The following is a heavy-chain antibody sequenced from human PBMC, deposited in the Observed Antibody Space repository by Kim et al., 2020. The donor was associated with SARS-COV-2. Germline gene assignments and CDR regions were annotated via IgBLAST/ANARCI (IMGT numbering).Heavy chain of an antibody. V-gene: IGHV4-31*02. Sequence: GGHYWTWIRQHPGKGLEWIAYIHYSGSTYYNPSLKSRLYISVDTSKNQFSLTLNSVTAADTAVYYCARTSIRLWFGDSIPYYFDSWGQGTLAT. CDR1: GGHY. J-gene: IGHJ4*02. CDR2: IHYSGST. D-gene: IGHD3-10*01. CDR3: ARTSIRLWFGDSIPYYFDS.